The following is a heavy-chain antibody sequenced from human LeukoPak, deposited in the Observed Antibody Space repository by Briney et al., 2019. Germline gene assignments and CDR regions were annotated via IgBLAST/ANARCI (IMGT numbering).Heavy chain of an antibody. J-gene: IGHJ4*02. V-gene: IGHV3-30-3*01. Sequence: GGSLRLSCAASGFTFSGYAMHWVRQAPGKGLEWVAVISYDGSNKYYADSVKGRFTISRDNSKNTLYLQMNSLRAEDTAVYYCARVFGVVTAFDYWGQGTLVTVSS. CDR1: GFTFSGYA. D-gene: IGHD3-3*01. CDR3: ARVFGVVTAFDY. CDR2: ISYDGSNK.